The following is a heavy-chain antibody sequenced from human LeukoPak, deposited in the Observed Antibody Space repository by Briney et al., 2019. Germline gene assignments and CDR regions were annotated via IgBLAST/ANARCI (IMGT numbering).Heavy chain of an antibody. CDR1: GFTFSSYW. Sequence: GGSLRLSCAASGFTFSSYWMHWVRQAPGKGLVWVSRINSDGSSTSYADSVKGRFTISRDNSKNTLYLQMNSLRAEDTAVYYCAKDLRDYYDSSGGDYWGQGTLVTVSS. V-gene: IGHV3-74*01. D-gene: IGHD3-22*01. J-gene: IGHJ4*02. CDR3: AKDLRDYYDSSGGDY. CDR2: INSDGSST.